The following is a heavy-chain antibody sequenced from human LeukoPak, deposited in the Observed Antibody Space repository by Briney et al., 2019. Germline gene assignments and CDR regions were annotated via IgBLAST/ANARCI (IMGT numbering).Heavy chain of an antibody. J-gene: IGHJ4*02. CDR1: GGSISSSSFY. Sequence: SETLSLTCTVSGGSISSSSFYWGWIRQTPGKGLEWIGSVYYSGSIYYNPSLESRVTLSADTSKNRFSLRLSSVTAADTAVYYCAGQGYDFWSGYRYYFDYWGQGTLVTVSS. CDR3: AGQGYDFWSGYRYYFDY. D-gene: IGHD3-3*01. CDR2: VYYSGSI. V-gene: IGHV4-39*02.